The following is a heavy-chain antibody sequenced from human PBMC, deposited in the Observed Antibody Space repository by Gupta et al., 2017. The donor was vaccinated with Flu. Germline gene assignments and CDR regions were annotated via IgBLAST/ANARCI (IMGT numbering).Heavy chain of an antibody. Sequence: QVQLVQSGPEVKKPGSSVKVYCKASANTFSSYALSWVRQAPGQGLEWMGGIIPTFGPPKYAQKFQGRVTITAGELPSTAYMELRSLRSEDTAVYYCARGDGDSSGYYYSGFFQKWGQGTLVTVSS. CDR3: ARGDGDSSGYYYSGFFQK. CDR1: ANTFSSYA. CDR2: IIPTFGPP. V-gene: IGHV1-69*01. D-gene: IGHD3-22*01. J-gene: IGHJ1*01.